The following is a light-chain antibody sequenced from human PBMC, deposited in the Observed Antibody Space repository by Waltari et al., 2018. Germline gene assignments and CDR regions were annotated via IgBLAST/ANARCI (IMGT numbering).Light chain of an antibody. Sequence: EIVMTQSPATLSVSPGERATLSCRASQSVGINLAWYQQIPGQAPRLLIYGASTRATGIPARFTGSGSGTEFTLTINSMQSEDIAVYYCQQYNNWPGTFGQGTKVEIK. CDR2: GAS. CDR3: QQYNNWPGT. J-gene: IGKJ1*01. V-gene: IGKV3-15*01. CDR1: QSVGIN.